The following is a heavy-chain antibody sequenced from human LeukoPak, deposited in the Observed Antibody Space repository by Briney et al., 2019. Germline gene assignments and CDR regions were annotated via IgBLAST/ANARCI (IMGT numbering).Heavy chain of an antibody. Sequence: GGSLRLSCAASGFTFRDYYMSWIRQAPGKGLEWVSYISSSGSTIYYADSVKGRFTISRDNAKNSLYLQMNSLRAEDTAVYYCARVGYYYDSSGYPPTRDDAFDIWGQGTMVTVSS. CDR1: GFTFRDYY. D-gene: IGHD3-22*01. V-gene: IGHV3-11*01. CDR2: ISSSGSTI. J-gene: IGHJ3*02. CDR3: ARVGYYYDSSGYPPTRDDAFDI.